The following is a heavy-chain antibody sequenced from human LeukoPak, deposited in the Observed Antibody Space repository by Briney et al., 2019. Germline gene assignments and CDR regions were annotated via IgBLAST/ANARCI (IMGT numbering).Heavy chain of an antibody. D-gene: IGHD6-19*01. CDR3: ARDSSGV. CDR1: GFTVSSHY. V-gene: IGHV3-66*01. CDR2: IYSGSST. J-gene: IGHJ4*02. Sequence: GGSLRLSCAASGFTVSSHYMSWVREAPGKGLEWVSVIYSGSSTYYADSVKGRFTISRDNSKNTLYLQMNSLRAEDTAVYYCARDSSGVWGQGTLVTVSS.